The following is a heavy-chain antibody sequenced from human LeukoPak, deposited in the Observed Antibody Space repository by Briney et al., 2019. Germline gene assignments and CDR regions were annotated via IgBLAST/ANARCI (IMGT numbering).Heavy chain of an antibody. CDR2: IIPIFGTA. CDR3: ARSRYYDFWSGVGASFAY. CDR1: VGTFSSYA. J-gene: IGHJ4*02. Sequence: ASVKGSCKASVGTFSSYAISWVRQAPGQGLEWMGGIIPIFGTANYAQKFQGRVTITADESTSTAYMELSSLRSEDTAVYYCARSRYYDFWSGVGASFAYWGQGTLVTVSS. V-gene: IGHV1-69*01. D-gene: IGHD3-3*01.